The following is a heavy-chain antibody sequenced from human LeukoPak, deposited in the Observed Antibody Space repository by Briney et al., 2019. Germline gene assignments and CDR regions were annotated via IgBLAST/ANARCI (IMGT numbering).Heavy chain of an antibody. Sequence: GGSLRLSCAASGFTFSSYSMNWVRQAPGKGLEWVSYISSSSSTIYYADSVKGRFTISRDNAKNSLYLQVNSLRAEDTAVYYCAKEKDTIYFDLWGQGTMVTVSA. D-gene: IGHD2-15*01. V-gene: IGHV3-48*01. CDR3: AKEKDTIYFDL. CDR2: ISSSSSTI. CDR1: GFTFSSYS. J-gene: IGHJ3*01.